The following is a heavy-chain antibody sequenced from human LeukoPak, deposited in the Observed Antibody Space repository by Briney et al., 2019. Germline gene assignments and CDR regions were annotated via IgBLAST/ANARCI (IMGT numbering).Heavy chain of an antibody. D-gene: IGHD4-11*01. CDR2: ISYDGKSK. CDR3: ARDVGRDTITTEIAY. V-gene: IGHV3-30*04. Sequence: PGRSLRLSCAASGFTFSSYSMSWVRQAPGKGLEWVAVISYDGKSKNYADSEKGRFTISRDKSTLYLEMNNLRAEDTALYYCARDVGRDTITTEIAYWGQGTLVTVSS. J-gene: IGHJ4*02. CDR1: GFTFSSYS.